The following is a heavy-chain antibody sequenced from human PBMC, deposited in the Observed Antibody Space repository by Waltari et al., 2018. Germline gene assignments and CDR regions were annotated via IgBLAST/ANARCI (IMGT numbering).Heavy chain of an antibody. Sequence: QVHLVESGGGVVQSGKSLRLSCAASGFTIKDFAMHWVRQAPGQGLEWVSVISSDGTNKYYADSGKGRFIISRDISKNTLCLQVNSLRADDTAVYYCTKRGDYYYYGMAVWGQGTTVTVSS. V-gene: IGHV3-30*07. J-gene: IGHJ6*02. CDR1: GFTIKDFA. CDR2: ISSDGTNK. CDR3: TKRGDYYYYGMAV.